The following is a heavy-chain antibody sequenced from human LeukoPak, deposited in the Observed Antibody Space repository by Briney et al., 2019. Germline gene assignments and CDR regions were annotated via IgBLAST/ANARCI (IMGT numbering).Heavy chain of an antibody. Sequence: GGSLRLSCAASGFTFSYFEMNWVRQAPGKGLEWLSYISLSGSTIYYADSVKGRFTISRDNAKSSLYLQMNSLRAEDTAVYYCARAGVPPATTTVDIWGQGTMVTVSS. CDR3: ARAGVPPATTTVDI. CDR2: ISLSGSTI. D-gene: IGHD2-2*01. J-gene: IGHJ3*02. V-gene: IGHV3-48*03. CDR1: GFTFSYFE.